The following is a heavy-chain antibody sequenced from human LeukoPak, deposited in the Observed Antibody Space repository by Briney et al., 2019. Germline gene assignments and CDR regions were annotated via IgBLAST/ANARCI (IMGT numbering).Heavy chain of an antibody. Sequence: SETLSLTCTVYGGSISSYYWSWIRQPPGKGLEWIGYIYYSGSTNYNPSLKSRVTISVDTSKNQFSLKLSSVTAADTAVYYCARVGDGYNYYFDYWGQGTLVTVSS. D-gene: IGHD5-24*01. V-gene: IGHV4-59*01. CDR2: IYYSGST. CDR3: ARVGDGYNYYFDY. J-gene: IGHJ4*02. CDR1: GGSISSYY.